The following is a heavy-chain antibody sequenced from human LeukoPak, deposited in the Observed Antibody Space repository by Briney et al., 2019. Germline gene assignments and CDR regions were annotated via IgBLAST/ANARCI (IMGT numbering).Heavy chain of an antibody. D-gene: IGHD5-24*01. J-gene: IGHJ4*02. CDR2: IYYSGST. V-gene: IGHV4-31*03. CDR1: GGSISSGGYY. Sequence: SETLSLTCTVSGGSISSGGYYWSWIRQHPGKGLEWIGYIYYSGSTYYNPSLKSRVTIPVDTSKNQFSLKLSSVTAADTAVYYCARARMATISYWGQGTLVTVSS. CDR3: ARARMATISY.